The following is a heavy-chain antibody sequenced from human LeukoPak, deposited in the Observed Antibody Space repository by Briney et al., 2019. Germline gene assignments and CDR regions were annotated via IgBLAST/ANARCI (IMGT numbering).Heavy chain of an antibody. D-gene: IGHD6-19*01. CDR1: GFTFSSYG. CDR3: AKDRISSGGTTFDY. CDR2: IRYDGSNK. Sequence: GGSLRLSCAASGFTFSSYGMHWVRQAPGKGLEWVAFIRYDGSNKYYADSVKGRFTISRDNSKNTLYLQMNSLRAEDTAVYYCAKDRISSGGTTFDYWGQGTLVTVSS. V-gene: IGHV3-30*02. J-gene: IGHJ4*02.